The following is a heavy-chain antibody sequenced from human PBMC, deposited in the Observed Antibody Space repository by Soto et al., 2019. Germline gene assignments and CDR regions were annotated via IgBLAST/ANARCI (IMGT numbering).Heavy chain of an antibody. D-gene: IGHD3-10*01. J-gene: IGHJ5*02. V-gene: IGHV5-51*01. CDR3: ARHRGFGELLNWFDP. Sequence: HGESLNISCKGSGYSFTSCWIGWVRQMPGKGLEWMGIIYPGDSDTRYSPSFQGQVTISADKSISTAYLQWSSLKASDTAMYYCARHRGFGELLNWFDPWGQGTLVTVSS. CDR2: IYPGDSDT. CDR1: GYSFTSCW.